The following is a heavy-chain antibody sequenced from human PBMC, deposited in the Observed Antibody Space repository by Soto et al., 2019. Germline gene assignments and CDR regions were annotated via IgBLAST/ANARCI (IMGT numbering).Heavy chain of an antibody. J-gene: IGHJ4*02. CDR1: GLRFNDYA. Sequence: EVQLVESGGGLVQPGGSLRLSCAASGLRFNDYAMHWVRQTPGKGLEWVSGISWNSGITAYADSVKGRFSISRENAKNSLYLGMCSMRPAETPLYNCARNRGGVNIVHQVIINWAQGPLVTVSS. D-gene: IGHD3-3*01. CDR3: ARNRGGVNIVHQVIIN. V-gene: IGHV3-9*01. CDR2: ISWNSGIT.